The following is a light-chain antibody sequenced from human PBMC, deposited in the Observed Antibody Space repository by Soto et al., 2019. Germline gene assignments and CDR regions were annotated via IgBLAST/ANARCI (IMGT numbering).Light chain of an antibody. Sequence: QSALTQPASVSGSPGQSITISCTGTSSDVGGYNYVSWYQQHPGKAPKLMIYEVTYRPSGVSNRFSGSKSGNTASLTISGLQAEDEADYYCSSYTSSSTRVLGGGTKLTVL. CDR1: SSDVGGYNY. CDR2: EVT. CDR3: SSYTSSSTRV. V-gene: IGLV2-14*01. J-gene: IGLJ2*01.